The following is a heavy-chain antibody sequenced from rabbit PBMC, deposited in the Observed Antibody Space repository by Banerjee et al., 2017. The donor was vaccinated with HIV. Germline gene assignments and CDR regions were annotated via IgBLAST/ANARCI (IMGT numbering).Heavy chain of an antibody. D-gene: IGHD2-1*01. CDR3: ARADYGDYDYALNL. CDR1: GFSFSSGYD. J-gene: IGHJ4*01. V-gene: IGHV1S43*01. CDR2: INAGRSGTT. Sequence: QSLEESGGDLVKPGASLTLTCEASGFSFSSGYDMCWVRQAPGKGLEWIACINAGRSGTTWYASWVNGRFTISRSTSLNTVDLKMTSLTAADTATYFCARADYGDYDYALNLWGQGTLVTVS.